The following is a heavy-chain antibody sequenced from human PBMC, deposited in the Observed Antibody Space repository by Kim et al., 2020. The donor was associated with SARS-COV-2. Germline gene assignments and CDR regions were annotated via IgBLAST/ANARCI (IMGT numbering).Heavy chain of an antibody. D-gene: IGHD1-1*01. V-gene: IGHV3-15*01. CDR1: GLSFTNAW. Sequence: GGSLRLSCAASGLSFTNAWMSWVRQVTGKGLEWVGRIRGKADGGTTEYAAPVKDRFTISKDDSKNTLYLQMNSLKIEDTAVYYCFAAGNWGQGTRVTVSS. J-gene: IGHJ4*02. CDR2: IRGKADGGTT. CDR3: FAAGN.